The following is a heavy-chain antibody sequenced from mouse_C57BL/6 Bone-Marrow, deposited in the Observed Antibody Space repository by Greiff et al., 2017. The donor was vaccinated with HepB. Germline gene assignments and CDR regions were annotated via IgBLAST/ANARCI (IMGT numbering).Heavy chain of an antibody. J-gene: IGHJ3*01. D-gene: IGHD1-1*01. CDR2: ISDGGSYT. V-gene: IGHV5-4*03. CDR3: ARYYGSSWAWFAY. Sequence: EVKVVESGGGLVKPGGSLKLSCAASGFTFSSYAMSWVRQTPEKRLEWVATISDGGSYTYYPDNVKGRFTISRDNAKNNLYLQMSHLKSEDTAMYYCARYYGSSWAWFAYWCQGTLVTVSA. CDR1: GFTFSSYA.